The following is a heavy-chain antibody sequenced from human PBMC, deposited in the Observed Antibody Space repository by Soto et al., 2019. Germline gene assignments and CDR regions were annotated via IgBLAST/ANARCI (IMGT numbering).Heavy chain of an antibody. CDR2: INPNGGST. J-gene: IGHJ5*02. CDR3: ARDHSHSSSYWWLDP. Sequence: QVQLVQSGAEVKKPGASVKVSCKTSAYTFTSHYMHWVRQAPGQGLEWMGIINPNGGSTSYAQKFQGRVTMTRDTSSSTYYMELSRLTSEDTAVYYCARDHSHSSSYWWLDPWGQGTLVTVSS. CDR1: AYTFTSHY. V-gene: IGHV1-46*01. D-gene: IGHD3-22*01.